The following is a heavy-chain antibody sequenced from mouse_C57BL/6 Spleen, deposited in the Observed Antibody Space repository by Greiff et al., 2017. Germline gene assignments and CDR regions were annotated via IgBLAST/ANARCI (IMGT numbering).Heavy chain of an antibody. CDR3: ARPLITTVEEYFDV. CDR2: ISSGSSTI. V-gene: IGHV5-17*01. J-gene: IGHJ1*03. D-gene: IGHD1-1*01. Sequence: EVKLVESGGGLVKPGGSLKLSCAASGFTFSDYGMHWVRQAPEKGLEWVAYISSGSSTIYYADTVKGRFTISRDNAKNTLFLQMTSLRSEDTAMYYCARPLITTVEEYFDVWGTGTTVTVSS. CDR1: GFTFSDYG.